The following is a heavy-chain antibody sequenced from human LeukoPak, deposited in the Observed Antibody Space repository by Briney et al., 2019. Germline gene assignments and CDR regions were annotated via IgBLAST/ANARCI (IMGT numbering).Heavy chain of an antibody. Sequence: GESLKISFKGSGYSFTSYWIGWVRQMPGKGLEWMGIIYPGDSDTRYSPSFQGQVTISADKSISTAYLQWSSLKASDTAMYYCARRIVGATARFDPWGQGTLVIVSS. CDR2: IYPGDSDT. CDR1: GYSFTSYW. D-gene: IGHD1-26*01. J-gene: IGHJ5*02. V-gene: IGHV5-51*01. CDR3: ARRIVGATARFDP.